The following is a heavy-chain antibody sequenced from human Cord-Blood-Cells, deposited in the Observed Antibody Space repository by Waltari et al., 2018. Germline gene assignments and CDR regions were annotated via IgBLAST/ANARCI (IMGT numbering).Heavy chain of an antibody. J-gene: IGHJ3*02. CDR3: ARRSSSWYGAFDI. CDR1: GGSFSGYY. CDR2: INHSGST. V-gene: IGHV4-34*01. D-gene: IGHD6-13*01. Sequence: QQWGAGLLKPSETLSLTCAVYGGSFSGYYWSWIRQPPGKGLEWIGEINHSGSTNYNPSLKSRVTISVDTSKNQFSLKLSSVTAADTAVYYCARRSSSWYGAFDIWGQGTMVTVSS.